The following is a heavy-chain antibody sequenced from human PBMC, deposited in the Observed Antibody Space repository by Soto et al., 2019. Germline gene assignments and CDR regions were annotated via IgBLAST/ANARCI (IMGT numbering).Heavy chain of an antibody. D-gene: IGHD6-19*01. CDR2: MNPNSGNT. V-gene: IGHV1-8*01. CDR3: ASSSSSNYYYYYGMDV. CDR1: GYTFTSYD. Sequence: ASVKVSCKASGYTFTSYDINWVRQATGQGLEWMGWMNPNSGNTGYAQKFQGRVTMTRNTSISTAYMELSSLRSEDTAVYYCASSSSSNYYYYYGMDVWGQGTTVTVSS. J-gene: IGHJ6*02.